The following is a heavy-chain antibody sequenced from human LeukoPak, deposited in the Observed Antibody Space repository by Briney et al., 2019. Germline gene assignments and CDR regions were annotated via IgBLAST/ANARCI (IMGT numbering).Heavy chain of an antibody. V-gene: IGHV3-11*04. J-gene: IGHJ6*03. CDR3: ARDRGYGSGMYYYYYYMDV. CDR1: GGSISSSSYY. Sequence: LSLTCTVSGGSISSSSYYWGWIRQAPGKGLEWVSYISSSGSTIYYADSVKGRFTISRDNAKNSLYLQMNSLRAEDTAVYYCARDRGYGSGMYYYYYYMDVWGKGTTVTISS. CDR2: ISSSGSTI. D-gene: IGHD3-10*01.